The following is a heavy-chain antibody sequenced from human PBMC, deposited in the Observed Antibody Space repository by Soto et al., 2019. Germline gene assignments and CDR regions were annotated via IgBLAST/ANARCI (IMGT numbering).Heavy chain of an antibody. J-gene: IGHJ3*02. CDR2: ISGSGGST. Sequence: GWSLRLSCAAPGFTFISDAMSGVRQAPGKGLEWVSAISGSGGSTYYADSVKGRFTISRDNSKTTLYLQMNRRPPEVTAVYYCAKDFYYYDSSGYYDDAFDICGQGTLV. D-gene: IGHD3-22*01. V-gene: IGHV3-23*01. CDR1: GFTFISDA. CDR3: AKDFYYYDSSGYYDDAFDI.